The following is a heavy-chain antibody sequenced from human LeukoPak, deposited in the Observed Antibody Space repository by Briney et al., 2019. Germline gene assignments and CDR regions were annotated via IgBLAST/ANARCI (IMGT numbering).Heavy chain of an antibody. D-gene: IGHD3-16*01. CDR1: GYTFMNYY. CDR3: ARNKGERPTWEIYFSGAAFDF. J-gene: IGHJ3*01. CDR2: ISPSGGSA. Sequence: ASVKVSCKASGYTFMNYYMNWVRQAPGQGLEWMGVISPSGGSADYAQKLQGRIAMTRDTSTSTFHMELSGLRSEDTAVYYCARNKGERPTWEIYFSGAAFDFWGQGTLVTVSS. V-gene: IGHV1-46*01.